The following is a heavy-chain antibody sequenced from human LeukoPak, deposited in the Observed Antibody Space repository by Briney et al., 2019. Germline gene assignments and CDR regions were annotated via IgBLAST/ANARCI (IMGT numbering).Heavy chain of an antibody. D-gene: IGHD3-16*02. J-gene: IGHJ5*02. Sequence: GGSLRLSCAASGFTFSSYGMHWVRQAPGKGLEWVAFIRYDGSNKYYADSVKGRFTISRDNSKNTLYLQMNSLRAEDTAVYYCAKTVYDYVWGSYRQSNWFDHWGQGTLVTVSS. CDR1: GFTFSSYG. CDR3: AKTVYDYVWGSYRQSNWFDH. V-gene: IGHV3-30*02. CDR2: IRYDGSNK.